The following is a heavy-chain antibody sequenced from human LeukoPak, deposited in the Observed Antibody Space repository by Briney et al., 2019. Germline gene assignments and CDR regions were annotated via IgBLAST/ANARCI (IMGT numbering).Heavy chain of an antibody. CDR3: AREFSGYAFDI. D-gene: IGHD5-12*01. CDR1: GFTLGHHG. Sequence: GGSLRLSCAASGFTLGHHGMHWVRRAPGKGLEWVAVISDDGTRKYYADSVQGRFTISRDNSKNTVYLQMNYLRAEDMAVYYCAREFSGYAFDIWGQGTMVTVSS. J-gene: IGHJ3*02. V-gene: IGHV3-30*03. CDR2: ISDDGTRK.